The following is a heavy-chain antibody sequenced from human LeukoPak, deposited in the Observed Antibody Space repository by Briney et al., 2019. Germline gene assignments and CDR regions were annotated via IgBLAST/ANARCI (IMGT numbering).Heavy chain of an antibody. CDR1: GFIFSNYA. J-gene: IGHJ4*02. D-gene: IGHD6-13*01. V-gene: IGHV3-48*04. CDR2: ISSSGSTI. Sequence: GGSLRLSCTTSGFIFSNYAVNWVRQAPGKGLEWVSYISSSGSTIYYADSVKGRFTISRDNAKNSLYPQMNSLRVEDTALYYCARDPINIATAANGFDYWGQGTLVTVSS. CDR3: ARDPINIATAANGFDY.